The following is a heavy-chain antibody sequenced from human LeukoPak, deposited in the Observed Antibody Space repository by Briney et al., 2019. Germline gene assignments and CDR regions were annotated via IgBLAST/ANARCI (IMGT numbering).Heavy chain of an antibody. V-gene: IGHV1-2*06. J-gene: IGHJ4*02. D-gene: IGHD3-22*01. CDR1: GYTFTGYY. CDR3: ARDPSSSITMVVVVNYQDSFDY. Sequence: ASVKVSCKASGYTFTGYYMHWVRQAPGQGLEWMGRINPNSGGTNYAQKFQGRVTMTRDTSISTAYMELSRLRPDDTAVYYCARDPSSSITMVVVVNYQDSFDYWGQGTLVTVSS. CDR2: INPNSGGT.